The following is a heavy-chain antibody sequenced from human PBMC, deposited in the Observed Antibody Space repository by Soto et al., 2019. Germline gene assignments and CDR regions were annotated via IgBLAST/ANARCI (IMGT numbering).Heavy chain of an antibody. CDR2: IIPIFGTA. D-gene: IGHD7-27*01. V-gene: IGHV1-69*06. CDR3: ARGTGDMDV. Sequence: SVKVSCKASGGTFSSYAISWVRQAPGQGLEWMGGIIPIFGTANYAQKFQGRVTITADTSKNQFSLKLSSVTAADTAVYYCARGTGDMDVWGQGTTVTVSS. J-gene: IGHJ6*02. CDR1: GGTFSSYA.